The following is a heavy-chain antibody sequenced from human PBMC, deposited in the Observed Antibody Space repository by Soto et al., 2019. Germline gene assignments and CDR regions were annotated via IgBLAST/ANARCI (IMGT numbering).Heavy chain of an antibody. CDR2: FDPEDGET. J-gene: IGHJ3*02. CDR3: ATEGTTIFGVVFAFDI. D-gene: IGHD3-3*01. CDR1: GYTLTELS. Sequence: ASVKVSCKVSGYTLTELSMHWVRQAPGKGLEWMGGFDPEDGETIYAQKFQGRVTMTEDTSTDTAYMELSSLRSEDTAVYYCATEGTTIFGVVFAFDIWGQGTMVTVSS. V-gene: IGHV1-24*01.